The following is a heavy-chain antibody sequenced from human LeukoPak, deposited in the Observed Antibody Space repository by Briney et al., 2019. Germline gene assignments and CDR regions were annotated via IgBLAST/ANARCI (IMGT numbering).Heavy chain of an antibody. J-gene: IGHJ5*02. Sequence: GGSLRISCAASGFTLSDSAIHWVRQASGKGLEWVGLIDRPAKSYATAYGASVGGRFTISRDDSKNTAYLQMDSLKTEDTALYYCTRDRGTYNWLDPWGQGTLVTVSS. V-gene: IGHV3-73*01. CDR3: TRDRGTYNWLDP. D-gene: IGHD1-26*01. CDR2: IDRPAKSYAT. CDR1: GFTLSDSA.